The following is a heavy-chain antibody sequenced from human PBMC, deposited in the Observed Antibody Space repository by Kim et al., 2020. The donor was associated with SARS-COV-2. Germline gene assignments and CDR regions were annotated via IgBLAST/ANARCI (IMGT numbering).Heavy chain of an antibody. J-gene: IGHJ5*02. Sequence: GGSLRLSCAASGFSFSDYYMNWIRQAPGKGLEWLAYINSDGSSTKYADSVNGRFTISRDNDRKSLSLQMNSLTPEDTAMYYCVREPASWGQGTLRTVSS. V-gene: IGHV3-11*01. CDR2: INSDGSST. CDR3: VREPAS. CDR1: GFSFSDYY.